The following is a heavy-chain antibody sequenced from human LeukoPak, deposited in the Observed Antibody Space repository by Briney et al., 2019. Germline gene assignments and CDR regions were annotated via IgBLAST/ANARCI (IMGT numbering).Heavy chain of an antibody. J-gene: IGHJ4*02. CDR3: ARDGGGCTFDY. D-gene: IGHD3-16*01. CDR2: INPNSGDT. V-gene: IGHV1-2*02. CDR1: GYTFTGYY. Sequence: ASVKVSCKASGYTFTGYYMHWVRQAPGQGLEWMGWINPNSGDTNYAQKFQGRVTMTRDTSISTAYMELSRLQSDDTAVYYCARDGGGCTFDYWGQGTLATVSS.